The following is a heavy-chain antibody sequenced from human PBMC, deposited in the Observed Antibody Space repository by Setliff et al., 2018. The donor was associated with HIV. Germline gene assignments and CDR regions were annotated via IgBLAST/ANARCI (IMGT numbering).Heavy chain of an antibody. CDR3: TTSYYDLWNGYYSQQDH. D-gene: IGHD3-3*01. V-gene: IGHV3-15*01. Sequence: LSLSCEASGFTFANDWMNWVRQSPAKGLQWIGRIKSKGDGGTTQYATHVRGRFTISRDDLKNTMYLQMKGLKTEDTAIYYCTTSYYDLWNGYYSQQDHWGQGTMVTVSS. CDR2: IKSKGDGGTT. J-gene: IGHJ4*02. CDR1: GFTFANDW.